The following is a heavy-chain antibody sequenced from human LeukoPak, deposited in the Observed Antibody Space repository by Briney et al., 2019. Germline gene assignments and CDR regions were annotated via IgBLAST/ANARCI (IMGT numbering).Heavy chain of an antibody. CDR2: ITYDGSNK. CDR1: GFTFSSYA. D-gene: IGHD6-19*01. Sequence: GGSLRLSCVASGFTFSSYAMHWVRQAPGKGMEWVALITYDGSNKYYADSVKGRFTISRDNSKNTLYLQMNSLRAEDTAVYYCARGGVYSSGSYYLYYFDYWGQGTLVTVSS. CDR3: ARGGVYSSGSYYLYYFDY. J-gene: IGHJ4*02. V-gene: IGHV3-30-3*01.